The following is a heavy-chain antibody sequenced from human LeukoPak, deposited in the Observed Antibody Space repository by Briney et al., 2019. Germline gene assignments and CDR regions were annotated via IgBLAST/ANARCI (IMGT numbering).Heavy chain of an antibody. CDR3: ARTRSSGYLTFDY. CDR2: ITNSGNSN. D-gene: IGHD3-22*01. J-gene: IGHJ4*02. Sequence: GGSLRLSCAASEFTFRSYSMNWVGQAPGKGLEGVSYITNSGNSNSYADSVKGRFPISRDNTKNSLYLQMTGLRAEDTAVYSCARTRSSGYLTFDYWGQGILVTVSS. V-gene: IGHV3-48*01. CDR1: EFTFRSYS.